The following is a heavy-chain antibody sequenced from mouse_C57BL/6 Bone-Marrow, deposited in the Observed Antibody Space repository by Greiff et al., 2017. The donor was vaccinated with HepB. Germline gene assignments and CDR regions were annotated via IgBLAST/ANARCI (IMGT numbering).Heavy chain of an antibody. CDR2: IYPRSGNT. CDR3: ANSPYSSRTSDY. V-gene: IGHV1-81*01. Sequence: VQLQQSGAELARPGASVKMSCKASGYTFTSYGISWVKQSTGQGLEWIGEIYPRSGNTYYNEKFKGKATLTADTSPSTAYMQLHSLTSEDSAVYFCANSPYSSRTSDYWGQGTTLTVSS. J-gene: IGHJ2*01. CDR1: GYTFTSYG. D-gene: IGHD2-5*01.